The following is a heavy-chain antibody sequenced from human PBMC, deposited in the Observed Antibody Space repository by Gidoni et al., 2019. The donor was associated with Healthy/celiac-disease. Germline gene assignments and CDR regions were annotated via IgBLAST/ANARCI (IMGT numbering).Heavy chain of an antibody. CDR1: GGPFSRYA. D-gene: IGHD3-22*01. V-gene: IGHV1-69*01. CDR2: IIPIFGTA. Sequence: QVPLVQSGAEVKKPGSSVKVSCKASGGPFSRYAISWVRQAPGQGLEWMGGIIPIFGTANYAQKFQGRVKITADESTSTAYMELSSLRSEDTAVYYCARDTRIFYDSSGYRAPDAFDIWGQGTMVTVSS. CDR3: ARDTRIFYDSSGYRAPDAFDI. J-gene: IGHJ3*02.